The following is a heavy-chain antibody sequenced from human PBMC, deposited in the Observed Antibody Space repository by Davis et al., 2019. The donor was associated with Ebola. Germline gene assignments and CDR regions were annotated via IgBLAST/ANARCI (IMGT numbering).Heavy chain of an antibody. CDR1: GFTFSRYD. CDR3: ARQAYCGGDCYSDYYYYMDV. V-gene: IGHV3-13*01. J-gene: IGHJ6*03. Sequence: PGGSLRLSCAASGFTFSRYDMHWVRQATGKGLEWVSAIGTAGDTYYPGSVKGRFTISRENAKNSLYLQMNSLRAGDTAVYYCARQAYCGGDCYSDYYYYMDVWGKGTTVTVSS. CDR2: IGTAGDT. D-gene: IGHD2-21*01.